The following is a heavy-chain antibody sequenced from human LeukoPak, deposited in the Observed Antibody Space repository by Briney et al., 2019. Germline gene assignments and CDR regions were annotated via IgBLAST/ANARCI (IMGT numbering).Heavy chain of an antibody. CDR3: AKGSYYDSSGSFYFDY. CDR1: GFTFSSYA. V-gene: IGHV3-23*01. Sequence: GGSLRLSCAASGFTFSSYAMSWVRQAPGKGLEWVSGIGGSGNNTYYADSVKGRFTISRDNSKNTLYVQVNSLGTEDTAAYYCAKGSYYDSSGSFYFDYWGQGTLVTVSS. CDR2: IGGSGNNT. D-gene: IGHD3-22*01. J-gene: IGHJ4*02.